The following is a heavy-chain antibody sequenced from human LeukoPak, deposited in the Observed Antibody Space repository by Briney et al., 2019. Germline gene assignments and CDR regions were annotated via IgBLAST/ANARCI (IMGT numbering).Heavy chain of an antibody. V-gene: IGHV3-15*01. CDR1: GFTFINAW. Sequence: PGGSLKLSCAASGFTFINAWMTWVRQAPGKGLEWVGRIKSKTDGGTTDYAAPVKGRFTISRDDSKNTLYLQMNSLQSEDTAVYYCMRAHPYDYWGQGTLVTVSS. J-gene: IGHJ4*02. CDR2: IKSKTDGGTT. CDR3: MRAHPYDY.